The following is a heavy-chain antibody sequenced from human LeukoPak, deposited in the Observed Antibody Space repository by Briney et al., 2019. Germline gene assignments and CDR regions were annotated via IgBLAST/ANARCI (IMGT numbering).Heavy chain of an antibody. CDR2: TRNKANSYTT. D-gene: IGHD3-3*01. CDR3: AREYYDFWSGYYGAFDI. J-gene: IGHJ3*02. CDR1: GFTFSDHY. Sequence: PGGSLRLSCAASGFTFSDHYMDWVRQAPGKGREWVGRTRNKANSYTTEYAASVKGRFTISRDDSKNSLYLQMNSLKTEDTAVYYCAREYYDFWSGYYGAFDIWGQGTMVTVSS. V-gene: IGHV3-72*01.